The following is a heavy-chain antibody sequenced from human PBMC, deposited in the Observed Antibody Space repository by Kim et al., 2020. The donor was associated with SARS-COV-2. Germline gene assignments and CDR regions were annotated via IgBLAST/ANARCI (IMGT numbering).Heavy chain of an antibody. D-gene: IGHD1-26*01. J-gene: IGHJ4*02. Sequence: DPVKGRFTISRDNSKNTLYLQMNSLRAEDTAVYYCAKREGSYPPSDYFDYCGQGTLVTVSS. CDR3: AKREGSYPPSDYFDY. V-gene: IGHV3-23*01.